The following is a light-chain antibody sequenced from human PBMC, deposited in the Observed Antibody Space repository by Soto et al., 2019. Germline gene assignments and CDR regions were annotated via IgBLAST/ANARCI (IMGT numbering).Light chain of an antibody. CDR3: QQYNNWPPLT. J-gene: IGKJ4*01. V-gene: IGKV3-15*01. CDR1: QSVNSN. Sequence: EIVMTQSPATLSVSPGERATLSCRASQSVNSNLAWYQQKPGQAPSLIIYGASTRATGIPARFSGSGSGTEFTLTISSLQSEDFAVYYCQQYNNWPPLTFGGGTKVEIK. CDR2: GAS.